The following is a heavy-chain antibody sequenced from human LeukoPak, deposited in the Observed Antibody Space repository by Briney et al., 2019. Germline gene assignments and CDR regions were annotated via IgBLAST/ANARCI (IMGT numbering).Heavy chain of an antibody. CDR3: ARSLKYYDYVWGSYLPFY. D-gene: IGHD3-16*01. J-gene: IGHJ4*02. V-gene: IGHV1-18*01. CDR2: ISAYNGNT. CDR1: GYXFTSYG. Sequence: ASVTVSCKASGYXFTSYGISWVRQAPGQGLEWMGWISAYNGNTNYAQKLQGRVTMTTDTSTSTAYMELRSLRSDDTAVYYCARSLKYYDYVWGSYLPFYWGQGTLVTVSS.